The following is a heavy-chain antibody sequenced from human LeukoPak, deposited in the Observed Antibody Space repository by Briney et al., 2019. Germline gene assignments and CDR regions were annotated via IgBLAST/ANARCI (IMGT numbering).Heavy chain of an antibody. CDR1: GESFSGYY. J-gene: IGHJ6*02. CDR3: AECYYYNDMDV. CDR2: INHSGRT. V-gene: IGHV4-34*01. Sequence: SETLSLTCAVYGESFSGYYWSWIRQPPGKGLEWIGEINHSGRTNYNPSLRSRVTISVDTSKNQFSLRLSSVTAGDTAVYYCAECYYYNDMDVWGQGTAVTVSS.